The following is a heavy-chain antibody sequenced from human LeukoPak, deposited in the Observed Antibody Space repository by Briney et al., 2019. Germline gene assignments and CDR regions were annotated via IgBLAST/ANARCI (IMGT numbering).Heavy chain of an antibody. D-gene: IGHD6-19*01. V-gene: IGHV3-30*04. J-gene: IGHJ4*02. CDR1: GFTFSSYA. CDR3: ARVRNPYSSGCADY. CDR2: ISYDGSNK. Sequence: GRSLRLSCAASGFTFSSYAMHWVRQAPGKGLEWVAVISYDGSNKYYADSVKGRFTISRDNSKNTLYLQMNSLRAEDTAVYYCARVRNPYSSGCADYWGQGTLVTVSS.